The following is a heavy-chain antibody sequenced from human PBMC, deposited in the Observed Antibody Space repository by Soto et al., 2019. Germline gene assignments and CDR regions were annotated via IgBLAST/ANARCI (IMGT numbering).Heavy chain of an antibody. V-gene: IGHV1-3*01. CDR1: GGTFSRYA. CDR2: INAGNGNT. D-gene: IGHD1-26*01. J-gene: IGHJ4*02. Sequence: GASVKVSCKASGGTFSRYAISWVRQAPGQGLEWMGWINAGNGNTKSSQKFQGRVTITRDTSASTAYMELSSLRSEDTAVYYCARGSPPTFDYWGQGTLVTVSS. CDR3: ARGSPPTFDY.